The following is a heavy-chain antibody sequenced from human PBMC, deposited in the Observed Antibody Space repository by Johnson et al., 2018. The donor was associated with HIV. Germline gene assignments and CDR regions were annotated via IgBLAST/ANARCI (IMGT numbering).Heavy chain of an antibody. J-gene: IGHJ3*02. CDR1: GFTFGDYW. CDR3: AREDTMIVMADLAFDI. D-gene: IGHD3-22*01. Sequence: QLVESGGGLVQPGGSLRLSCAASGFTFGDYWMAWVRQAPGKGLEWVANINQDENQKYYLDSVKGRFTISRDNAKNSLYLQMNSLRAEDTAGYYCAREDTMIVMADLAFDIWGQGTMVTVSS. V-gene: IGHV3-7*03. CDR2: INQDENQK.